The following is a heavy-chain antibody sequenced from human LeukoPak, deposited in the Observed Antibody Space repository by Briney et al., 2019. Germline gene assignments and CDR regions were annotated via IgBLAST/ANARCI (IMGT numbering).Heavy chain of an antibody. D-gene: IGHD3-22*01. CDR1: GYTFTGHY. CDR3: ARLSGDYDSSGYYYRRAFDI. CDR2: INPNSGGT. Sequence: ATVKVSCKASGYTFTGHYMHWVRQAPGQGLEWMGWINPNSGGTNYAQKFQGRVTMTRDTSISTAYLQWSSLKASDTAMYYCARLSGDYDSSGYYYRRAFDIWGQGTMVTVPS. J-gene: IGHJ3*02. V-gene: IGHV1-2*02.